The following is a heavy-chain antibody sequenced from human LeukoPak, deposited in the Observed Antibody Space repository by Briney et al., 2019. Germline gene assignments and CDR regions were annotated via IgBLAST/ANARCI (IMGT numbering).Heavy chain of an antibody. D-gene: IGHD3-10*01. CDR1: GFTFSRYT. J-gene: IGHJ4*02. Sequence: GSLRLSCLVSGFTFSRYTMHWVRQAPGKGLEYISAISSHGGSTYYADSVKGRFTISRDNSTNTLYLRMSSLRVEDTAVYYCVKDRWADYYGSGTYSDSWGQGTLVTVSS. V-gene: IGHV3-64D*06. CDR2: ISSHGGST. CDR3: VKDRWADYYGSGTYSDS.